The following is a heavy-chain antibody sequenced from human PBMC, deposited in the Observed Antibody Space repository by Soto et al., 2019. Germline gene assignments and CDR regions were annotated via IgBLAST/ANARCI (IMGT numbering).Heavy chain of an antibody. CDR3: ARLVVVAPVANV. V-gene: IGHV4-39*02. Sequence: PSETLSLTCSVSGGSINYNSYHWGWIRQPPGQGLEWIGSIFYTGTTFYNPSLESRVTMSVDTSKNSFSLHLTSVTAADTAVYFCARLVVVAPVANVWRQRTLVTVSS. CDR1: GGSINYNSYH. D-gene: IGHD2-8*01. CDR2: IFYTGTT. J-gene: IGHJ1*01.